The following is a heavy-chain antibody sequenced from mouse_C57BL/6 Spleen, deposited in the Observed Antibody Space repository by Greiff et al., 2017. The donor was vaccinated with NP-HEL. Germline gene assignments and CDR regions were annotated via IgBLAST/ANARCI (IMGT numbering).Heavy chain of an antibody. CDR3: AKNADYYGSSYGYFDV. CDR1: GFSLTSYG. D-gene: IGHD1-1*01. CDR2: IWRGGST. Sequence: VHLVESGPGLVQPSQSLSITCTVSGFSLTSYGVHWVRQSPGKGLEWLGVIWRGGSTDYNAAFMSSLSITKDNSKSQVFFKMNRLQADDTAIYYCAKNADYYGSSYGYFDVWGTGTTVTVSS. V-gene: IGHV2-5*01. J-gene: IGHJ1*03.